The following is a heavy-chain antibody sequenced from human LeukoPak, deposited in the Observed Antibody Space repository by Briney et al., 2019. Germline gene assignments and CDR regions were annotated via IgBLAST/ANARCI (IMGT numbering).Heavy chain of an antibody. CDR1: GGSISSGDYY. V-gene: IGHV4-30-4*08. J-gene: IGHJ4*02. D-gene: IGHD3-10*01. CDR2: IYYSGST. Sequence: PSQTLSLTCTVSGGSISSGDYYWSWIRQPPGKGLEWIGYIYYSGSTYYNPSLKSRVTISVDTSKNQSSLKLSSVTAADTAVYYCARVVVRGVMSYWGQGTLVTVSS. CDR3: ARVVVRGVMSY.